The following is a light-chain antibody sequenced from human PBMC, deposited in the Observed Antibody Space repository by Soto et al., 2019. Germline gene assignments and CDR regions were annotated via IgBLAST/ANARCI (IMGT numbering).Light chain of an antibody. CDR2: GAS. Sequence: EIVLTQSPGTLSLSAGDGVSLSCRASQTVPNNYLAWYQQKPDQAPRLLIFGASNRATGIPDRFGGSGSGTDFTLSISRLEPEDVAVYYCQQYGASPLTFGGGARLEVK. CDR3: QQYGASPLT. V-gene: IGKV3-20*01. CDR1: QTVPNNY. J-gene: IGKJ4*01.